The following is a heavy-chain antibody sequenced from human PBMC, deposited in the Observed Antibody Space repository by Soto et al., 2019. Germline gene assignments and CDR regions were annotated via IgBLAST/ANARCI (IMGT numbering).Heavy chain of an antibody. D-gene: IGHD2-15*01. Sequence: ESGGGVVQPGRSLRLSCAASGFTFSSYGMHWVRQAPGKGLEWVAVISYDGSNKYYADSVKGRFTISRDNSKNTLYLQMNSLRAEDTAVYYCAKEAVCSGGSDHRENWFDPWGQGTLVTVSS. V-gene: IGHV3-30*18. CDR1: GFTFSSYG. J-gene: IGHJ5*02. CDR3: AKEAVCSGGSDHRENWFDP. CDR2: ISYDGSNK.